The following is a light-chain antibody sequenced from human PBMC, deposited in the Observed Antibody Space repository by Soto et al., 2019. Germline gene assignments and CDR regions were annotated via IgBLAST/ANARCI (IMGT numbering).Light chain of an antibody. CDR2: YDS. V-gene: IGLV3-21*04. CDR1: NIGSKS. CDR3: QVWNSSCDHYVV. Sequence: SYELTQPPSVSVAPGKTARITCGGNNIGSKSVHWYQQKPGQAPVLVIYYDSDRPSGIPERFSGSNFGDTATLTISGVEAGDEADYYCQVWNSSCDHYVVFGGGTKLTVL. J-gene: IGLJ2*01.